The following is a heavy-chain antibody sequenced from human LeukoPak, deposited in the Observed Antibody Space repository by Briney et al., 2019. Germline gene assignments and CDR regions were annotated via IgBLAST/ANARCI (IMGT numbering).Heavy chain of an antibody. D-gene: IGHD3-10*01. V-gene: IGHV5-10-1*01. CDR1: GYSFTSYW. CDR3: ARHSTSASGTYALDY. Sequence: GESLKISCKGSGYSFTSYWISWVRQMPGKGLEWMGRIDPSDSYTNYSPSFQGHVTISADKSNTTAYLQWSSLKASDTAIYYCARHSTSASGTYALDYWGQGTLVAVSS. CDR2: IDPSDSYT. J-gene: IGHJ4*02.